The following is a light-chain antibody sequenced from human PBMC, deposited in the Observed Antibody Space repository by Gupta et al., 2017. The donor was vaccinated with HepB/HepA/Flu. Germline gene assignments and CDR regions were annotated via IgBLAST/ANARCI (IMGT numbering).Light chain of an antibody. CDR2: GKN. CDR1: SLRSYY. Sequence: SSELTQDPAVSVALGQPVRITCQGDSLRSYYASCYQQKPGQAPVLVIYGKNNRPSGIPDRFSGSSSGNTASLTITGAQAEDEADYYCNSRDRSGNHLVVFGGGTKLTVL. J-gene: IGLJ2*01. CDR3: NSRDRSGNHLVV. V-gene: IGLV3-19*01.